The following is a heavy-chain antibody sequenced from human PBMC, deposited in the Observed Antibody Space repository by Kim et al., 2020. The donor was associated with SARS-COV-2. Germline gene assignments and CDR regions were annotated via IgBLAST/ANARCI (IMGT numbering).Heavy chain of an antibody. CDR3: AKDGGTKGDSSGWYDYYYYGMDV. CDR1: GFTFSSYG. CDR2: ISYDGSNK. J-gene: IGHJ6*02. Sequence: GGSLRLSCAASGFTFSSYGMHWVRQAPGKGLEWVAVISYDGSNKYYADSVKGRFTISRDNSKNTLYLQMNSLRAEDTAVYYCAKDGGTKGDSSGWYDYYYYGMDVWGQGTTVTVSS. D-gene: IGHD6-19*01. V-gene: IGHV3-30*18.